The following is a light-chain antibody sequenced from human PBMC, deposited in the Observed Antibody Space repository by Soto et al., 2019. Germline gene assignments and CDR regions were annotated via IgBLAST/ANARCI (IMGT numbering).Light chain of an antibody. CDR3: QQYNGHST. CDR1: QNVNNW. Sequence: DIQMTQFPSALSASVGDRVTITCRASQNVNNWLAWYQHKPGKAPQLLIYDASTLESGVPSRFSGSGSGTEFTLTISSLQPDDFATYFCQQYNGHSTFGQGTKVDIK. CDR2: DAS. V-gene: IGKV1-5*01. J-gene: IGKJ1*01.